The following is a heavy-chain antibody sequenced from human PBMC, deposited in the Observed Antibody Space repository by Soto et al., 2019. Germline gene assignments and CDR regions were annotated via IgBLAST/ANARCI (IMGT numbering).Heavy chain of an antibody. CDR3: AREGHVVVPGAMSYNWFDP. V-gene: IGHV1-46*01. D-gene: IGHD2-2*01. Sequence: ASVKVSCKASGYTFTSYYMHWVRQAPGQGLEWMGIISPSDGSTKYAQKFQGRVTMTRDTSTSLVSMELSSLRSEDTAVYYCAREGHVVVPGAMSYNWFDPWGQGTLVTVSS. CDR1: GYTFTSYY. CDR2: ISPSDGST. J-gene: IGHJ5*02.